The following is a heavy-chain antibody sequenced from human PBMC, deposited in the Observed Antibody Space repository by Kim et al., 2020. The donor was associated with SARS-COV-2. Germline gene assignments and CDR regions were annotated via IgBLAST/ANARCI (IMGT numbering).Heavy chain of an antibody. CDR2: ISAYNGNT. CDR3: ARDNWFGELFRGAFDI. J-gene: IGHJ3*02. V-gene: IGHV1-18*01. D-gene: IGHD3-10*01. CDR1: GYTFTSYG. Sequence: ASVKVSCKASGYTFTSYGISWVRQAPGQGLEWMGWISAYNGNTNYAQKLQGRVTMTTDTSTSTAYMELRSLRSDDTAVYYCARDNWFGELFRGAFDIWGQGTMVTVSS.